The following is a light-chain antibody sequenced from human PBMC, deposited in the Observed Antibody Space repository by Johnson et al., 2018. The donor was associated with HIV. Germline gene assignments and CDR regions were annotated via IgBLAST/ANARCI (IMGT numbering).Light chain of an antibody. V-gene: IGLV1-51*02. CDR2: EDY. CDR1: SSNIENYF. CDR3: GTWDSSLSAGGV. Sequence: QPVLTQPPSVSAAPGQRVNISCSGHSSNIENYFVSWYQQLPGAAPRLLIYEDYKRPSGIPDRFSGSKSGASATLGITGLQTGDEADYYCGTWDSSLSAGGVFGTGTTITVL. J-gene: IGLJ1*01.